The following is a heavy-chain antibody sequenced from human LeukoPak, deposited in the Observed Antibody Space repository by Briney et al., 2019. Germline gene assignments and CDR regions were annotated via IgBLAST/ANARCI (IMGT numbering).Heavy chain of an antibody. J-gene: IGHJ4*02. Sequence: GASVKVSCKASGHTFTGYYIHWVRQAPGQGLEWMGWVNPNGGGTNYAQKFQGRVTMTRDTSISTAYMELSRLRSDDTAVYYCARGEDCFDYWGQGTLVTVSS. CDR1: GHTFTGYY. V-gene: IGHV1-2*02. D-gene: IGHD3-16*01. CDR3: ARGEDCFDY. CDR2: VNPNGGGT.